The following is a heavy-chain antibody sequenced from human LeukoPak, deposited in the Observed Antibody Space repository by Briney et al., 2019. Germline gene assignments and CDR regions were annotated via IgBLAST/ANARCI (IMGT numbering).Heavy chain of an antibody. CDR3: AKSGYGAPGGY. D-gene: IGHD4-17*01. V-gene: IGHV3-23*01. CDR2: ISNSGDNT. J-gene: IGHJ4*02. Sequence: PGGSLRLSCAASGFTFSNYAMNWVRQDPGKGLQWVSGISNSGDNTFYADSVKGRFTISRDNSKNTLYLQMNSLRSEDTAVYYCAKSGYGAPGGYWGQGTLVTVSS. CDR1: GFTFSNYA.